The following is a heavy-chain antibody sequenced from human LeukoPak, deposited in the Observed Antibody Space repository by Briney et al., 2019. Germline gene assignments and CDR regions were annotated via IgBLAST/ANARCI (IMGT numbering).Heavy chain of an antibody. CDR1: GGSISSYY. D-gene: IGHD2-8*01. CDR3: ARDFSPRTKYYYMDV. V-gene: IGHV4-59*01. Sequence: SETLCLTCTVSGGSISSYYWSWIRQPPGKGLEWIGYIYYSGSTNYNPSLKSRVTISVDTSKNQFSLKLSSVTAADTAVYYCARDFSPRTKYYYMDVWGKGTTVTASS. J-gene: IGHJ6*03. CDR2: IYYSGST.